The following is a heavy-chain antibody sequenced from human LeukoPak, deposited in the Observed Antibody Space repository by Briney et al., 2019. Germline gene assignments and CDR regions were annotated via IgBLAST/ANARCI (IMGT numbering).Heavy chain of an antibody. CDR2: ISGSGGST. CDR1: GFTFSSYA. V-gene: IGHV3-23*01. J-gene: IGHJ4*02. CDR3: ARVLEQWLVPEDYYFDY. D-gene: IGHD6-19*01. Sequence: PGGSLRLSCAASGFTFSSYAMSWVRQAPGKGLEWVSAISGSGGSTYYADSVKGRFTISRDNSKNTLYLQMNSLRSDDTAVYYCARVLEQWLVPEDYYFDYWGQGTLVTVSS.